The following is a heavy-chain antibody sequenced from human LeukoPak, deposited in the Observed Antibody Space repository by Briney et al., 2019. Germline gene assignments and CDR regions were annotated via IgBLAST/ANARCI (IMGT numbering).Heavy chain of an antibody. D-gene: IGHD3-3*01. V-gene: IGHV4-39*07. CDR3: ARGDTVLTPGDRNYYDFWSGYHPNAFDI. CDR1: GGSISSSSYY. CDR2: IYYSGST. Sequence: PSETLSLTCTVSGGSISSSSYYWGWIRQPPGKGLEWIGSIYYSGSTYYNPSLKSRVTISVDTSKNQFSLKLSSVTAAGTAVYYCARGDTVLTPGDRNYYDFWSGYHPNAFDIWGQGTMVTVSS. J-gene: IGHJ3*02.